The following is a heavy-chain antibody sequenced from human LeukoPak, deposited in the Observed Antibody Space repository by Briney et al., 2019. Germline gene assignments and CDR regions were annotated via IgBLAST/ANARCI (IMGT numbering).Heavy chain of an antibody. D-gene: IGHD3-22*01. V-gene: IGHV3-30-3*01. CDR2: ISYDGSNK. CDR3: ARATPPYYDSTFYFDY. CDR1: GFTFSSYA. Sequence: PGGSLRLSCAASGFTFSSYAMHWVRQAPGKGLEWVAVISYDGSNKYYADSVKGRFTISRGNSKNTLYLQMNSLRAEDTAVYYCARATPPYYDSTFYFDYWGQGTLVTVSS. J-gene: IGHJ4*02.